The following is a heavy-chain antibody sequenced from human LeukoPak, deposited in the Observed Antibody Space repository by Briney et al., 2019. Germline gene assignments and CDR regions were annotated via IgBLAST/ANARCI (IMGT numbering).Heavy chain of an antibody. CDR3: ARDRTSMTTVVTPPWFDP. Sequence: GGALRLSCAASGFTFSSYAMHWVGQAPGKGLEGVAVISYEGSNKYYADSVKGRFTISRDNPKNTLYLQMNSLRAEDTAVYYCARDRTSMTTVVTPPWFDPWGQGTLVTVSS. J-gene: IGHJ5*02. D-gene: IGHD4-23*01. CDR1: GFTFSSYA. V-gene: IGHV3-30-3*01. CDR2: ISYEGSNK.